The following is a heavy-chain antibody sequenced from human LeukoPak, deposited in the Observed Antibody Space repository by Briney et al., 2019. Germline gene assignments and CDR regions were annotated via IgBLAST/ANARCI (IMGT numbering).Heavy chain of an antibody. Sequence: ASVKVSCKASGYTFTSYAMHWVRQAPGQRLEWMGWINAGNGNTKNSQKIQGRATITRDTSASTAYMELSSLRSEDTAVYYCATQAQILDAFDIWGQGTMVTVSS. V-gene: IGHV1-3*01. CDR1: GYTFTSYA. CDR2: INAGNGNT. J-gene: IGHJ3*02. CDR3: ATQAQILDAFDI.